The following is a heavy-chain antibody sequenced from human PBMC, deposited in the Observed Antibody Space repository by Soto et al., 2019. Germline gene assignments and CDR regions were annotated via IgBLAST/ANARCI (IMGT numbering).Heavy chain of an antibody. CDR2: ISGSGGST. V-gene: IGHV3-23*01. CDR1: GFTFSSYA. CDR3: ANVLPYSSSWAPYYYYYGMDV. J-gene: IGHJ6*02. Sequence: EVQLLESGGGLVQPGGSLRLSCAASGFTFSSYAMSWVRQAPGKGLEWVSAISGSGGSTYYADSVKGRFTISRDNSKNTLYLQMNSLRAEDTAVYYCANVLPYSSSWAPYYYYYGMDVWGQGTTVTVSS. D-gene: IGHD6-13*01.